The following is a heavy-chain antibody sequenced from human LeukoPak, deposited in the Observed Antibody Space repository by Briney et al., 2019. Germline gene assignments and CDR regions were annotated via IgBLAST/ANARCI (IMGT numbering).Heavy chain of an antibody. V-gene: IGHV3-74*01. Sequence: AGGSLRLSCAASGFTFSRYWMHWVRQAPGKGLVWVSRINSDGSSTSYADSVKGRFTISRDNAKNTLYLQMNSLRAEDTAVYYCASTPAVIYYGMDVWGQGTTVTVSS. CDR1: GFTFSRYW. CDR3: ASTPAVIYYGMDV. J-gene: IGHJ6*02. CDR2: INSDGSST. D-gene: IGHD2/OR15-2a*01.